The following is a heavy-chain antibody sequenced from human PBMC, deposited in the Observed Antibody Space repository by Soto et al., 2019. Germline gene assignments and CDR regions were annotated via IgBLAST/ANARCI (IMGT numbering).Heavy chain of an antibody. J-gene: IGHJ4*02. CDR2: IWYDGSNK. CDR1: GFTFSSYG. Sequence: QVQLVESGGGVVQPGRSLRLSCAASGFTFSSYGMHWVRQAPGKGLEWVAVIWYDGSNKYYADSVKGRFTISRDNSKNTLYLQMNSLRAENTAVYYCARDLFDSSGYYRGVDYWGQGTLVTVSS. CDR3: ARDLFDSSGYYRGVDY. D-gene: IGHD3-22*01. V-gene: IGHV3-33*01.